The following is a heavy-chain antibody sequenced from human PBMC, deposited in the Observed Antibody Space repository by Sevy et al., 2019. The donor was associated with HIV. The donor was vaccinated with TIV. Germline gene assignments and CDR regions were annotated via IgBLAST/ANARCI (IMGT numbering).Heavy chain of an antibody. CDR1: GFTFSSYW. V-gene: IGHV3-74*01. CDR3: ARAPSGSYYYYGMDV. Sequence: GGSLRLSCAASGFTFSSYWMHWVRQAPGKGLVWVSRINSDGSSTSYADSVKGRFTISRDNAKNTLYLQMNSLRAEETAVYYCARAPSGSYYYYGMDVWGQGTTVTVSS. D-gene: IGHD3-10*01. J-gene: IGHJ6*02. CDR2: INSDGSST.